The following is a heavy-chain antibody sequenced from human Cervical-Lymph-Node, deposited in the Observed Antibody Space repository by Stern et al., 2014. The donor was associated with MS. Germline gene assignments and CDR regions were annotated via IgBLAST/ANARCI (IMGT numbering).Heavy chain of an antibody. Sequence: EVQLVESGGGLVQPGGSLKVSCEASGFVFSASVIHWVRQAPGKGLEWVGRIRNKGSKYATAYAVSVKGRFTISRDDSKNTAYLHMSSLKVEDTALYYCSPSSAIWGQGTMVTVSS. CDR2: IRNKGSKYAT. J-gene: IGHJ3*02. V-gene: IGHV3-73*01. CDR1: GFVFSASV. CDR3: SPSSAI.